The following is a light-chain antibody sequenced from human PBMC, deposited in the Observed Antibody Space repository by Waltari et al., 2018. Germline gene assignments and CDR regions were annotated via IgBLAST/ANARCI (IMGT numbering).Light chain of an antibody. CDR1: NLNISTYQ. CDR3: GTWDNSLFGVV. Sequence: QSVLTQPPSVSAAPGQKVTITCSGGNLNISTYQVTWYQQLPGTAPKLLNYEDYKRPSGVPDRFSGSKSGTSATLDITGLQTGDEADYHCGTWDNSLFGVVFGGGTKLNVL. V-gene: IGLV1-51*02. J-gene: IGLJ2*01. CDR2: EDY.